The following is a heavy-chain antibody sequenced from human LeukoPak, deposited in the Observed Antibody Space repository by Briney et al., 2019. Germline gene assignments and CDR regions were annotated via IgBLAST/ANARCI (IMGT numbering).Heavy chain of an antibody. Sequence: SVKVSCKASGGTFSSYAISWVRQAPGQGLEWMGGIIPIFGTANYAQKFQGRVTITTDESTSTAYMELSSLGSEDTAVYYCARIAAAENYFDYWGQGTLVTVSS. CDR2: IIPIFGTA. CDR1: GGTFSSYA. D-gene: IGHD6-13*01. CDR3: ARIAAAENYFDY. J-gene: IGHJ4*02. V-gene: IGHV1-69*05.